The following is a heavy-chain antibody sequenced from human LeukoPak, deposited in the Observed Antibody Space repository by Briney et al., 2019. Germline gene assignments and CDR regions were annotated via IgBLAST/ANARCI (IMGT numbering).Heavy chain of an antibody. Sequence: GGSLRLSCTASGRTFSTSGFDWVHQAPGKGLEWVASIGPTGSDRYHADSIKGRFTISREIANNFLYLQMNSLRAEDTAVYYCATETNGRHYDYWGQGTLLTVSS. J-gene: IGHJ4*02. D-gene: IGHD1-14*01. CDR3: ATETNGRHYDY. CDR1: GRTFSTSG. CDR2: IGPTGSDR. V-gene: IGHV3-21*06.